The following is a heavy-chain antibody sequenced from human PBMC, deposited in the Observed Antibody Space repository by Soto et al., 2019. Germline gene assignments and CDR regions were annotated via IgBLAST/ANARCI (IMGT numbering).Heavy chain of an antibody. CDR2: IYHSGST. CDR1: SGSISSSNW. D-gene: IGHD2-2*01. V-gene: IGHV4-4*02. J-gene: IGHJ5*02. Sequence: QVQLQESGPGLVKPSGTLSLTCAVSSGSISSSNWWSWVRQPPGKGLEWIGEIYHSGSTNYNPSLMTRVPISVDKSQNHFSLKLSSVTAAVTAVYYCAREILVVPAAKGKGWFDPWGQGTLVTVSS. CDR3: AREILVVPAAKGKGWFDP.